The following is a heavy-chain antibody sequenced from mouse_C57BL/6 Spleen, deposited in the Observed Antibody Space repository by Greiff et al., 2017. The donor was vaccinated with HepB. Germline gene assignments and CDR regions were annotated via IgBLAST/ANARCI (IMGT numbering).Heavy chain of an antibody. CDR3: ARRGDDGTTGAMDY. Sequence: EVQLQQSGPELVKPGASVKISCKASGYTFTDYYMNWVKQSHGKSLEWIGDINPNNGGTSYNQKFKGKATLTVDKSSSTAYMELRSLISEDSAVYYCARRGDDGTTGAMDYWGQGTSVTVSS. V-gene: IGHV1-26*01. CDR2: INPNNGGT. D-gene: IGHD2-3*01. J-gene: IGHJ4*01. CDR1: GYTFTDYY.